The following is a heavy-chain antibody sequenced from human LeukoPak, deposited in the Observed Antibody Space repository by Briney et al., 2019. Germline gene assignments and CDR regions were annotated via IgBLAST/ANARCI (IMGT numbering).Heavy chain of an antibody. Sequence: GESLKISCKGSGSSFPSYWIGWVRQMPGKGLEWMGIIYPGDSDTRYSPSFQGQVTISADKSISTAYLQWSSLKASDTAMYYCARSGDVDGYNSNYWGQGTLVTVSS. J-gene: IGHJ4*02. D-gene: IGHD5-24*01. CDR2: IYPGDSDT. CDR1: GSSFPSYW. V-gene: IGHV5-51*01. CDR3: ARSGDVDGYNSNY.